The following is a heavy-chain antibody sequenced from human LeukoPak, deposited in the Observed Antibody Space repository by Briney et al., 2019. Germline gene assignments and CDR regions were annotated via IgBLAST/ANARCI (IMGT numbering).Heavy chain of an antibody. J-gene: IGHJ4*02. V-gene: IGHV4-34*01. CDR1: GGSFSGYY. CDR3: ARYSYCSSTSCSPFDY. CDR2: INHSGST. Sequence: PSETLSLTCAVYGGSFSGYYWSWIRQPPGKGLEWIGEINHSGSTNYNPSLKSRVTISVDTSKNQFSLKLSSVTAADTAVYYCARYSYCSSTSCSPFDYWGQGTLVTVSS. D-gene: IGHD2-2*01.